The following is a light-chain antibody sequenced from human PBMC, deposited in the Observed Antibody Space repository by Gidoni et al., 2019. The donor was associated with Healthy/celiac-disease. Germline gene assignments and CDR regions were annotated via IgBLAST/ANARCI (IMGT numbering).Light chain of an antibody. CDR2: GAS. V-gene: IGKV3-15*01. Sequence: EIVMTQSPATLSVSPGERATISCRARQSVSSNLAWYQQKPGQAPRLLIYGASTRATGIPASFCGSGSGTEFTLTISSLQSEDFAVYYCQQYNNWPPITFGGGTKVEIK. CDR1: QSVSSN. CDR3: QQYNNWPPIT. J-gene: IGKJ4*01.